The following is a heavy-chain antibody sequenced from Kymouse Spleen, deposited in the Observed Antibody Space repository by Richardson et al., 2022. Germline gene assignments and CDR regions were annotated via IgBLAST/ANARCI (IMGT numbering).Heavy chain of an antibody. CDR3: ARVRPYYDILTGYFDY. CDR1: GFTFSSYS. CDR2: ISSSSSYI. V-gene: IGHV3-21*03. J-gene: IGHJ4*02. D-gene: IGHD3-9*01. Sequence: EVQLVESGGGLVKPGGSLRLSCAASGFTFSSYSMNWVRQAPGKGLEWVSSISSSSSYIYYADSVKGRFTISRDNAKNSLYLQMNSLRAEDTAVYYCARVRPYYDILTGYFDYWGQGTLVTVSS.